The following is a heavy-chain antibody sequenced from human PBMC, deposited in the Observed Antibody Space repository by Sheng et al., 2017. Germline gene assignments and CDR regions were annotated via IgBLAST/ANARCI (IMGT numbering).Heavy chain of an antibody. CDR2: TYTDGTT. J-gene: IGHJ4*02. V-gene: IGHV3-66*01. CDR1: GFAVSDNY. Sequence: EVQLVESGGGLVQPGGSLRLSCAASGFAVSDNYVSWVRQAPGKGLEWVSTTYTDGTTYYTDSVKGRFTISRDNSKNTLHLQMSSLRAEDTAVYYCARENAYVDYWGQGTLVTVSS. D-gene: IGHD1-1*01. CDR3: ARENAYVDY.